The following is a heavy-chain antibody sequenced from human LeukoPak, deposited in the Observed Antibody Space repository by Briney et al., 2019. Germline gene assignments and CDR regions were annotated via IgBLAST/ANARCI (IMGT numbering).Heavy chain of an antibody. CDR2: IYSGAGT. Sequence: AGGSLRLSCAASGLTVSGHYMSWVRQAPGKGLEWVSVIYSGAGTHYADSVKGRFTISRDNSKNTLYLQMNSLRAEDTAVYYCGSSYTSSWPEIDYWGQGTLVTVSS. V-gene: IGHV3-66*01. J-gene: IGHJ4*02. CDR3: GSSYTSSWPEIDY. CDR1: GLTVSGHY. D-gene: IGHD6-13*01.